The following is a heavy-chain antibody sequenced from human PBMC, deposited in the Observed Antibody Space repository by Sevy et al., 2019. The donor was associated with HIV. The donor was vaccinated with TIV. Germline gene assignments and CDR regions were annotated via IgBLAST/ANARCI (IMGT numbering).Heavy chain of an antibody. D-gene: IGHD5-18*01. CDR1: GFTFSDYY. V-gene: IGHV3-11*01. CDR2: ISSRDYFI. CDR3: ARVRYTYGNFFFDY. J-gene: IGHJ4*02. Sequence: GGYLRLSCTASGFTFSDYYMSWIRQAPGKGLEWISYISSRDYFIYYADAVKGRFTISRDNAMNSMFLHMGSLRAEDTALYYCARVRYTYGNFFFDYWGQGTLVTVSS.